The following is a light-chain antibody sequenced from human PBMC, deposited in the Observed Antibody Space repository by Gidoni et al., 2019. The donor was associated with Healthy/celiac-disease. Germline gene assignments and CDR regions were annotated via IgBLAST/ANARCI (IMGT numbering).Light chain of an antibody. J-gene: IGKJ3*01. Sequence: DIQMTQSPSSLSASVGDRVTITCQASQDISNYLNWYQQKPGKAPKLLIYDASNLETGVPSRFSGSGSGTYFTFTISSLQPEDIATNYCQQYDNLPFTFXPXTKVDIK. CDR3: QQYDNLPFT. CDR1: QDISNY. V-gene: IGKV1-33*01. CDR2: DAS.